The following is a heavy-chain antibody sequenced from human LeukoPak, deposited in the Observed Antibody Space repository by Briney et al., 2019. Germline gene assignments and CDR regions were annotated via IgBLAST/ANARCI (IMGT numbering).Heavy chain of an antibody. CDR3: ARGFGDSNHYYGMDV. CDR2: IYYSGST. V-gene: IGHV4-30-4*01. D-gene: IGHD1-14*01. Sequence: SETLSLTCTVSGGSINSGIYYWSWIRQPPGKGLEWIGYIYYSGSTYYNPSLKSRITTSVDMSKNQFSLKLSSVTAADTAVYYCARGFGDSNHYYGMDVWGQGTTVTVSS. J-gene: IGHJ6*02. CDR1: GGSINSGIYY.